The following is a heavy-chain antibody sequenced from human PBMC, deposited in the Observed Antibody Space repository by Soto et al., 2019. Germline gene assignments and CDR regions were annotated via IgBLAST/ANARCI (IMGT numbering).Heavy chain of an antibody. Sequence: SETLSLTCTVSGGSISSYYWSWLRQPPGKGLEWIGYIYYSGSTNYNPSLKSRVTISVDTSKNQFSLKLSSVTAADTAVYYCASSFGGGTYYFDYWGQGTLVTVSS. V-gene: IGHV4-59*08. D-gene: IGHD2-15*01. CDR3: ASSFGGGTYYFDY. CDR2: IYYSGST. J-gene: IGHJ4*02. CDR1: GGSISSYY.